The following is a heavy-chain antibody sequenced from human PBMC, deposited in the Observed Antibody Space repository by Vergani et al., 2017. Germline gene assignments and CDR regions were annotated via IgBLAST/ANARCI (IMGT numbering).Heavy chain of an antibody. CDR1: GFTFSSYG. Sequence: QVQLVESGGGVVQPGRSLRLSCAASGFTFSSYGMHWVRQAPGKGLEWVAVISYDGSNKYYADSVKGRFTISRDNSKNTLYLQMNSLRAEDTAVYYCARDLDTAMVHIIDYWGQGTLVTVSS. D-gene: IGHD5-18*01. CDR2: ISYDGSNK. CDR3: ARDLDTAMVHIIDY. V-gene: IGHV3-30*03. J-gene: IGHJ4*02.